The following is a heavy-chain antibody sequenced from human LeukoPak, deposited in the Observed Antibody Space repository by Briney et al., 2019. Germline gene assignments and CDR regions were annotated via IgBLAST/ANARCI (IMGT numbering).Heavy chain of an antibody. V-gene: IGHV3-30*04. Sequence: GGSLRLSCAASGFAFSSYALHWVRQAPGKGLVWVAFISYDGSNKYYADSVKGRFTISRDNSKNTLYLQMNSLRAEDTAVYYCARDWYNNSDAFDIWGQGTMVTVSS. CDR2: ISYDGSNK. CDR1: GFAFSSYA. J-gene: IGHJ3*02. CDR3: ARDWYNNSDAFDI. D-gene: IGHD4-11*01.